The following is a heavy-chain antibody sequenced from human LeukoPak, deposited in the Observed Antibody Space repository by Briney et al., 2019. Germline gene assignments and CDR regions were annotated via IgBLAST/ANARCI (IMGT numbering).Heavy chain of an antibody. Sequence: ASVKVSCKASGYTFTSYDINWVRQATGQGLEWMGWMNPNSGNTGYAQKFQGRVTITRNTSISTAYMELSSLRSEDTAVYYCARGGHFEHYYYYMDVWGKGTTVTVSS. CDR1: GYTFTSYD. CDR2: MNPNSGNT. J-gene: IGHJ6*03. CDR3: ARGGHFEHYYYYMDV. V-gene: IGHV1-8*03.